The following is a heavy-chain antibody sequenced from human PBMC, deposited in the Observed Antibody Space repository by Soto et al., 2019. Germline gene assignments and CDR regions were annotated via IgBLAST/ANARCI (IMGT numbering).Heavy chain of an antibody. V-gene: IGHV1-18*01. Sequence: ASVKVSCKASGYTFTSYGISWVRQAPGQGLEWMGWISAYNGNTNYAQKLQGRVTMTTDTSTSTAYMELRSLGSDDTAVYYCARLEGKGTIFGVVYYMDVWGKGTTVTVSS. CDR1: GYTFTSYG. D-gene: IGHD3-3*01. CDR3: ARLEGKGTIFGVVYYMDV. J-gene: IGHJ6*03. CDR2: ISAYNGNT.